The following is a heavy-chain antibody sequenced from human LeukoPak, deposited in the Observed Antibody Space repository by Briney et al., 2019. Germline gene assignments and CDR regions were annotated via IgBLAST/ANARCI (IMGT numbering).Heavy chain of an antibody. CDR2: ISYDGSNK. CDR3: ARDQGPGYGMDV. CDR1: GFTFSSYG. V-gene: IGHV3-30*03. J-gene: IGHJ6*02. Sequence: PGGSLRLSCAASGFTFSSYGMHWVRQAPGKGLEWVAVISYDGSNKYYADSVKGRFTISRDNSKNTLYLQMNSLRAEDTAVYYCARDQGPGYGMDVWGQGTTVTVSS.